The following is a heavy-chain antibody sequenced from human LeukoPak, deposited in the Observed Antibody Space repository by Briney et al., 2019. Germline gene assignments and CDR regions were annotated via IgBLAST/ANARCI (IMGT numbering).Heavy chain of an antibody. CDR2: IYYSGNT. CDR3: AREIGGVDY. Sequence: SETLSLTCTVSGGSISSYYWSWIRQPPGRGLEWVGYIYYSGNTNYNPSLKSRVTISVDTSKNQFSLKLSSVTAADTAMYYCAREIGGVDYWGQGTLVTVSS. V-gene: IGHV4-59*01. J-gene: IGHJ4*02. CDR1: GGSISSYY.